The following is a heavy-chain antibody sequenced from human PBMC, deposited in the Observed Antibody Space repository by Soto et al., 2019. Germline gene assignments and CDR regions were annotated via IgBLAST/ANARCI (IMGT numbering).Heavy chain of an antibody. CDR1: GVSISSGNDY. Sequence: QVQLQESGPGLVKPSQTLSLSCLVSGVSISSGNDYWSWIRQHPGKGLEWIGYIYYSGSTYYNPSLKSRXTXXVDTSKNQFSLKLTSVTAADTAVYYCARGASYLDYWGQGILVTVSS. V-gene: IGHV4-31*03. J-gene: IGHJ4*02. CDR2: IYYSGST. CDR3: ARGASYLDY.